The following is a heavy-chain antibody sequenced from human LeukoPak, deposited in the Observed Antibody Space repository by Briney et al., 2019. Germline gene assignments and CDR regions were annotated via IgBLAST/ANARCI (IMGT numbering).Heavy chain of an antibody. CDR3: ARSGAGTGGFDY. Sequence: GGSLRLSCAASGFTFSSYDMHWVRQATGKGLEWVSAIGTAGDTYYPGSGKGRFTISRENAKNSLYLQMNSLRAEDTAVYYCARSGAGTGGFDYWGQGTLVTVSS. D-gene: IGHD6-19*01. V-gene: IGHV3-13*01. J-gene: IGHJ4*02. CDR2: IGTAGDT. CDR1: GFTFSSYD.